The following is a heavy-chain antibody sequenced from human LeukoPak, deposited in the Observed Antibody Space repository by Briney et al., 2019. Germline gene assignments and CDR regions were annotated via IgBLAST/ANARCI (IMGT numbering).Heavy chain of an antibody. V-gene: IGHV3-23*01. Sequence: GGSLRLSCAASGFIFSSHAMSWVRQVPGKGLEWVSSISDGGTFYSDSVKGRFAISRDNSKNTLYLQMNSLRAEDTALYHCAKDLPGSGWAFHYWGQGTLVTVSS. CDR3: AKDLPGSGWAFHY. CDR1: GFIFSSHA. CDR2: ISDGGT. D-gene: IGHD6-19*01. J-gene: IGHJ4*02.